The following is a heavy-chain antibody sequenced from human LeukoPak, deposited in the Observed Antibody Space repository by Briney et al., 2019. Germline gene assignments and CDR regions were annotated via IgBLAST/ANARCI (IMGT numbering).Heavy chain of an antibody. D-gene: IGHD6-6*01. J-gene: IGHJ5*02. CDR3: AVLYSSSPFDP. CDR1: GYTFASYA. Sequence: ASVKVSCKASGYTFASYAMHWVRQAPGQRLEWMGWINAGNGNTKYSQKFQGRVTITRDTSASTAYMELSSLRSEDTAVYYCAVLYSSSPFDPWGQGTLVTVSS. V-gene: IGHV1-3*01. CDR2: INAGNGNT.